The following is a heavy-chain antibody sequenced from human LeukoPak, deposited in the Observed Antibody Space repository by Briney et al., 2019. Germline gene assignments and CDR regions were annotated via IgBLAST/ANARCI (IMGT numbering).Heavy chain of an antibody. CDR3: ARDFGPAYCGGDCYPTPFDY. V-gene: IGHV3-48*04. Sequence: GGSLRLSCAASGFTFSSYSMNWVRQAPGKGLEWVSYISSSSSTIYYADSVKGRFTISRDNAKNSLYLQMNSLRAEDTAVYYCARDFGPAYCGGDCYPTPFDYWGQGTLVTVSS. CDR2: ISSSSSTI. CDR1: GFTFSSYS. D-gene: IGHD2-21*02. J-gene: IGHJ4*02.